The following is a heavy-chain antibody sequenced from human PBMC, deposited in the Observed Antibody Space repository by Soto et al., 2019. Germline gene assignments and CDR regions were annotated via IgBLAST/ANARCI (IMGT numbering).Heavy chain of an antibody. Sequence: GGSLRLSCEASGFTFINYAMSWVRQAPGKGLEWVASISDTGGDSYYADSMDGRFTISRDNSKNTLYLQINSLRAEDTAVYYCVRDLYRSATMPCLDHWGQGTLVTVS. CDR2: ISDTGGDS. CDR1: GFTFINYA. J-gene: IGHJ4*02. D-gene: IGHD1-1*01. V-gene: IGHV3-23*01. CDR3: VRDLYRSATMPCLDH.